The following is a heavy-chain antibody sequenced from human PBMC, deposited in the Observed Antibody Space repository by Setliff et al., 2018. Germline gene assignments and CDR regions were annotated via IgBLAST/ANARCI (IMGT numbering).Heavy chain of an antibody. V-gene: IGHV5-51*03. D-gene: IGHD2-2*03. CDR1: GYKFSSYW. Sequence: PGESLKISCEGSGYKFSSYWSAWVRQMPGKGLEWMGVIYPSDSDAIYSPSFQGQVTISVDKSIDTAYLQSSSLKASDSAIYYCARLIGSCSSSSCSGALDLWGQGTMVTVSS. CDR3: ARLIGSCSSSSCSGALDL. J-gene: IGHJ3*01. CDR2: IYPSDSDA.